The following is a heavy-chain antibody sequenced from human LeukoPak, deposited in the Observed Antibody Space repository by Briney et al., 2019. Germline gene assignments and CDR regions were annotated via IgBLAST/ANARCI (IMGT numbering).Heavy chain of an antibody. CDR3: ARDLFDSSGYYWGGQDAFDI. D-gene: IGHD3-22*01. CDR2: IYYSGST. Sequence: PSETLSLTCTVSGGSISSSSYYWGWIRQPPGKGLEWIGSIYYSGSTYYNPSLKSRVTISVDTSKNQFSLKLSSVTAADTAVYYCARDLFDSSGYYWGGQDAFDIWGQGTMVTVSS. J-gene: IGHJ3*02. CDR1: GGSISSSSYY. V-gene: IGHV4-39*07.